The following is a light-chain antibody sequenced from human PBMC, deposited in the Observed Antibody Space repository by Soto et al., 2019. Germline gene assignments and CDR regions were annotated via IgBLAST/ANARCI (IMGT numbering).Light chain of an antibody. CDR2: DAS. CDR3: QQYSSYST. Sequence: EIVLTQSPATLSLSPGERATLSCRASQSVSSSYLAWYQQKPGQAPRLLIYDASSRATGIPDRFRGSGSGTEFTLTISRLQPDDFAAYYGQQYSSYSTFGQGTPV. V-gene: IGKV3D-20*01. J-gene: IGKJ1*01. CDR1: QSVSSSY.